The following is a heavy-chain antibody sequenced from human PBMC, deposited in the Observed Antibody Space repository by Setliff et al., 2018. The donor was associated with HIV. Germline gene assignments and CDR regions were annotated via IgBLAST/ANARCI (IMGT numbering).Heavy chain of an antibody. CDR2: IIPIFETT. CDR3: ARGQGVHFWVNDAFDI. Sequence: SVIVSCKASGGTFGSYAISWVRQAPGQGLEWLGGIIPIFETTNYAQKFQGRVTITADKSTSTIYMELRSLRSDDTAVYYCARGQGVHFWVNDAFDIWGQGTMVTVSS. D-gene: IGHD3-10*01. J-gene: IGHJ3*02. CDR1: GGTFGSYA. V-gene: IGHV1-69*06.